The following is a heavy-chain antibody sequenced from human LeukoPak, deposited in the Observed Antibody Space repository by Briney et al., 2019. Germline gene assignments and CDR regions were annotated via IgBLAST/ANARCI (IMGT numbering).Heavy chain of an antibody. CDR3: ARHSGSGSLSRPFDP. Sequence: SETLSLTCSVSGGSVTSGGFYWGWLRQPPGKGPEWIATIYYTGSTYYNPSLKSRVTISIDTSKNQFSLRLTSVTATDTAVYHCARHSGSGSLSRPFDPWGQGTLVTVPS. CDR2: IYYTGST. D-gene: IGHD3-10*01. CDR1: GGSVTSGGFY. J-gene: IGHJ5*02. V-gene: IGHV4-39*01.